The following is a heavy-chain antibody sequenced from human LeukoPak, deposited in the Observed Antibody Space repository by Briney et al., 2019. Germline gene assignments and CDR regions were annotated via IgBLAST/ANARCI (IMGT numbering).Heavy chain of an antibody. CDR3: ARAGIAAAGRSAVYYFDY. J-gene: IGHJ4*02. D-gene: IGHD6-13*01. CDR1: GYSFTSYW. V-gene: IGHV5-51*01. CDR2: IYPGDSDT. Sequence: GESLKISCKGSGYSFTSYWIGWVRQMPGKGLEWMGIIYPGDSDTRYSPSFQGQVTISADKSISTAYLQWSSLKASDTAMYYCARAGIAAAGRSAVYYFDYWGQGTLVTVSS.